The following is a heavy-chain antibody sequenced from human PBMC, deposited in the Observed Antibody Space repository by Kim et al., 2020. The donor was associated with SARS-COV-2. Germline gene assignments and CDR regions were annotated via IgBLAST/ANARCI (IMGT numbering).Heavy chain of an antibody. CDR2: ISYDGTKK. Sequence: GGSLRLSCAASGFTLSLYALHWVRQAPGKGLEWVAAISYDGTKKYYVDSVKGRFTISRDDSKSTLYLQMNSLRAEDTAVYYCSRAPHGMDVWGHGTTVTVSS. CDR1: GFTLSLYA. CDR3: SRAPHGMDV. V-gene: IGHV3-30-3*01. J-gene: IGHJ6*02.